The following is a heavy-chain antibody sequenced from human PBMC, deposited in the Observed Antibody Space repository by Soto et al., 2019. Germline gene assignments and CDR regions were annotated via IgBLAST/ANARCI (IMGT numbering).Heavy chain of an antibody. Sequence: QVQLQQWGAGLLKPSETLSLTCAVYGGSFSGYYWSWIRQPPGKGLEWIGEINHSGSTNYNPSLKSRVTISVDTSKNQCSLKLSSVTAADTAVYYCASTPLLYYYDSSGSDYWGQGTLVTVSS. V-gene: IGHV4-34*01. J-gene: IGHJ4*02. D-gene: IGHD3-22*01. CDR2: INHSGST. CDR1: GGSFSGYY. CDR3: ASTPLLYYYDSSGSDY.